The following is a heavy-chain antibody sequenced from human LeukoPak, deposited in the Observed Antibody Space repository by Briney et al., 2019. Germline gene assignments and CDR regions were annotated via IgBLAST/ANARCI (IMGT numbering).Heavy chain of an antibody. CDR3: ARDPADYGRYFDY. J-gene: IGHJ4*02. D-gene: IGHD3-16*01. CDR2: IYSGGST. CDR1: RFTVSSNY. Sequence: GGSLRLSCAASRFTVSSNYMSWVRQAPGKGLEWVSVIYSGGSTYYADSVKGRFTISRDKSKNTLYLQMNSLRAEDTAVYYCARDPADYGRYFDYWGQGTLVTVSS. V-gene: IGHV3-66*01.